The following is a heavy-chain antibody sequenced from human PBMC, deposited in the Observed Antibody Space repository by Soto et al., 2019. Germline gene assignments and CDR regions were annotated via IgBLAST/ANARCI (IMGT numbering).Heavy chain of an antibody. J-gene: IGHJ6*02. CDR3: ARVEQQLDYYYGMDV. CDR2: VSYDGSNK. Sequence: QVQLVESGGGVVQPGKSLRLSCAASGFMFSDYAMHWVRQAPGQGLEWVAVVSYDGSNKYYADSVKGRFTISKDNSKNILYLHMNRLRAEDTAVYYCARVEQQLDYYYGMDVWGQGTTVTGSS. V-gene: IGHV3-30*04. CDR1: GFMFSDYA. D-gene: IGHD6-13*01.